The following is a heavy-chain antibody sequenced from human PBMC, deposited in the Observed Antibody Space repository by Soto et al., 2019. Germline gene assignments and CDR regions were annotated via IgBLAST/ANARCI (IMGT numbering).Heavy chain of an antibody. D-gene: IGHD6-19*01. Sequence: QITLKESGPTLVKPTQTLTLTCTFSGFSLSTSGVGVGWIRQPPGKALEWLALIYWNDDKRYSPSLKSRLTSSTDTSKNQVVRTMTNMDPVDTATYYCARTYSSGWYSHFDYWGQGTLVTVSS. CDR3: ARTYSSGWYSHFDY. V-gene: IGHV2-5*01. J-gene: IGHJ4*02. CDR2: IYWNDDK. CDR1: GFSLSTSGVG.